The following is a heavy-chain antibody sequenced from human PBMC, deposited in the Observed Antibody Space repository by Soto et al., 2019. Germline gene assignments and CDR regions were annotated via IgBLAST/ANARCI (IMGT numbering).Heavy chain of an antibody. D-gene: IGHD6-19*01. CDR3: AKDGFPGYSSGWLDY. Sequence: PGGSLRLSCAASGFTFSSYAMSWVRQAPGKGLEWVSAISGSGGSTYYADSVKGRFTISRDNSKNTLYLQMNSLRAEDTAVYYCAKDGFPGYSSGWLDYWGQGTLVTVSS. CDR1: GFTFSSYA. J-gene: IGHJ4*02. CDR2: ISGSGGST. V-gene: IGHV3-23*01.